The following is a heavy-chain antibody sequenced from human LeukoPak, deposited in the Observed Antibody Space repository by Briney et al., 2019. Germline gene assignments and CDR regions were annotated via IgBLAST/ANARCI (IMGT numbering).Heavy chain of an antibody. CDR1: GYIFTGYY. V-gene: IGHV1-2*02. CDR2: INPNTGVT. J-gene: IGHJ4*02. CDR3: ASYPRYSSSPPFDY. Sequence: ASVKVSCKASGYIFTGYYMHWVRQAPGQGLEWMGWINPNTGVTNYAQKFQGRVTMTRDTSISTAYMELSRLRSDDTAVYYCASYPRYSSSPPFDYWGQGTPVTVSS. D-gene: IGHD5-12*01.